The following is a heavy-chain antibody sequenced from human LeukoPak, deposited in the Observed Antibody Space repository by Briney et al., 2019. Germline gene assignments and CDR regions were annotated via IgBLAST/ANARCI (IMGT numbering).Heavy chain of an antibody. J-gene: IGHJ4*02. CDR3: ARGPSSNWSGLDF. CDR1: GFSFSGHW. Sequence: GGSLRLSCAASGFSFSGHWMHWARQLPGKGLVWVSRISPTGSTTSYADSVKGRFTVSRDNAKNTLYMQVNNLRAEDTAVYYCARGPSSNWSGLDFWGQGTLLTVSS. D-gene: IGHD6-13*01. V-gene: IGHV3-74*01. CDR2: ISPTGSTT.